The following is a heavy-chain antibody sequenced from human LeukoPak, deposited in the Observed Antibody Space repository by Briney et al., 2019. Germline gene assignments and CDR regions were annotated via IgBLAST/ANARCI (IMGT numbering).Heavy chain of an antibody. CDR2: IYYSGST. J-gene: IGHJ4*02. CDR3: ARARTKEDSFLSSSWYSHARAPAAANGYYFDY. D-gene: IGHD6-13*01. V-gene: IGHV4-31*03. Sequence: SQTLSLTCTVSGGSISSGGYYWSWIRQHPGKGLEWIGYIYYSGSTYYNPSLKSRVTISVDTSKNQFSLKLSSVTAADTAVYYCARARTKEDSFLSSSWYSHARAPAAANGYYFDYWGQGTLVTVSS. CDR1: GGSISSGGYY.